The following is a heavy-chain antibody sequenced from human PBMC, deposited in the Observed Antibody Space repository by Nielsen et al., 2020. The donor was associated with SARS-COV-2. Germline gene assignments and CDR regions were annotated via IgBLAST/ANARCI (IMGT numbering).Heavy chain of an antibody. Sequence: SETLSLTCAVYGGSFSGYYWSWIRQPPGKGLEWIGEINHSGSTNYNPSLKSRVTISVDTSKNQFSLKLSSVTAADTAVYYCARDQSPAGTTELKYWGQGTLVTVSS. V-gene: IGHV4-34*01. CDR1: GGSFSGYY. CDR2: INHSGST. D-gene: IGHD1-7*01. J-gene: IGHJ4*02. CDR3: ARDQSPAGTTELKY.